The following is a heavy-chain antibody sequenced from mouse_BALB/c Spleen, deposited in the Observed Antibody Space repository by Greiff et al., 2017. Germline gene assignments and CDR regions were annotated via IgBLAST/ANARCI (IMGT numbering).Heavy chain of an antibody. D-gene: IGHD1-1*01. CDR1: GFSLTSYG. J-gene: IGHJ4*01. CDR3: ARDYDGSRSFGAMDY. CDR2: IWAGGST. V-gene: IGHV2-9*02. Sequence: QVQLQQSGPGLVAPSQSLSITCTVSGFSLTSYGVHWVRQPPGKGLEWLGVIWAGGSTNYNSALMSRLSISKDNSKSQVFLKMNSLQTDDTAMDYCARDYDGSRSFGAMDYWGQGTSVTVSS.